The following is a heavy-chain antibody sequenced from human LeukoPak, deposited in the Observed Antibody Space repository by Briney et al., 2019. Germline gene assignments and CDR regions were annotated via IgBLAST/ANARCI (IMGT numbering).Heavy chain of an antibody. J-gene: IGHJ4*02. D-gene: IGHD5-12*01. CDR3: ARGYSGGGYYIDH. CDR1: GGSISSDDFS. V-gene: IGHV4-30-2*01. Sequence: SETLSLTCGVSGGSISSDDFSWNWIRQPPGKGLEWIGYIYQSGSTSYNSSLKSRVIMSVDKSRNQFSLNLISVTAADTAVYYCARGYSGGGYYIDHWGLGTLVTVSS. CDR2: IYQSGST.